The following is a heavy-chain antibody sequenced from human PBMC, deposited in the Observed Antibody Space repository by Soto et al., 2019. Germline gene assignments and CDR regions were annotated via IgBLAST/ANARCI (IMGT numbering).Heavy chain of an antibody. CDR3: ARDPHTVAGLDY. V-gene: IGHV3-21*01. CDR2: ISSSSSYI. CDR1: GFTVRSHY. D-gene: IGHD6-19*01. Sequence: GGSLSLSCAASGFTVRSHYMSWVRQAPGKGLEWVPSISSSSSYIYYADSVKGRFTISRDNAKNSLYLQMNSLRAEDTAVYYCARDPHTVAGLDYWGQGTLVTVSS. J-gene: IGHJ4*02.